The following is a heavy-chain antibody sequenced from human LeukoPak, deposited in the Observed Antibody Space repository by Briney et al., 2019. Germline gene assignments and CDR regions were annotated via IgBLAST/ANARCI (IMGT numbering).Heavy chain of an antibody. V-gene: IGHV1-18*01. D-gene: IGHD6-19*01. CDR2: ISPYNGNT. Sequence: ASVKVSCKASGYDSTSVGITWVRRAPGQGLEWMGWISPYNGNTRYARKFQGRVAMTTDTSTTTAYMELRGLRFNDTAVYYCARAGSGSGWYFDYWGQGTLVTVSS. J-gene: IGHJ4*02. CDR3: ARAGSGSGWYFDY. CDR1: GYDSTSVG.